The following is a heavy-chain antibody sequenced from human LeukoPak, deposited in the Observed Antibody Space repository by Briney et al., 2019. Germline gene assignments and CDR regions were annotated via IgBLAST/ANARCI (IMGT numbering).Heavy chain of an antibody. Sequence: GGSLRLSCVASGFTFSSYAMSWVRQAPGKGLQWVSVISGSGGSTYYADSVKGRFTISRDNSKNTLYLQMNSLTAKDTAVYYCAKDEFVTGVRGRGMDVWGKGTTATVSS. CDR3: AKDEFVTGVRGRGMDV. CDR1: GFTFSSYA. V-gene: IGHV3-23*01. D-gene: IGHD3-10*01. J-gene: IGHJ6*04. CDR2: ISGSGGST.